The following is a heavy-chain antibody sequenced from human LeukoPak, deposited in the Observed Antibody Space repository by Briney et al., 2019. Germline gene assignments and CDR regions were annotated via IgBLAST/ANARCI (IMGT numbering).Heavy chain of an antibody. J-gene: IGHJ5*02. Sequence: PGGSLRLSCAASGFTFSSYWMHWVRQAPGKGLVWVSRINSDGSSTSYADSVKGRFTISRDNARNTLYLQMNSLRAEDTAVYYCARVALERNSGWFDPWGQGTLVTVSS. V-gene: IGHV3-74*01. CDR1: GFTFSSYW. D-gene: IGHD1-1*01. CDR2: INSDGSST. CDR3: ARVALERNSGWFDP.